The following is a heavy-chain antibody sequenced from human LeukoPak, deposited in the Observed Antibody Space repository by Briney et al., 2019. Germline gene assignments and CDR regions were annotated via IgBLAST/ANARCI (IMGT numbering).Heavy chain of an antibody. Sequence: PSETLSLTCTVSGVSSSSSYWSWIRQPPGKGLEWIGYIFYTGDSNHNPSFKSRVSISLDTSKDQISLKLSSVTAADTAVYYCARHRFASPLDSWGHGTLVTVSS. V-gene: IGHV4-59*08. CDR1: GVSSSSSY. J-gene: IGHJ5*01. CDR2: IFYTGDS. D-gene: IGHD2-21*01. CDR3: ARHRFASPLDS.